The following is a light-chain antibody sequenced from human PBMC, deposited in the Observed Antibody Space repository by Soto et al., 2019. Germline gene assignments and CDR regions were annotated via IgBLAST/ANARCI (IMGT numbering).Light chain of an antibody. V-gene: IGKV1-5*01. CDR3: QQYNSYRT. J-gene: IGKJ1*01. Sequence: DIQMTQSPSTLPASVGDRVTTTCRASQTISSWLAWYQQKPGKAPKLLIYDASTLESGVPSRFSGSGSGTEFTLTISSLQPDDSATYYCQQYNSYRTFGQGTKVDIK. CDR2: DAS. CDR1: QTISSW.